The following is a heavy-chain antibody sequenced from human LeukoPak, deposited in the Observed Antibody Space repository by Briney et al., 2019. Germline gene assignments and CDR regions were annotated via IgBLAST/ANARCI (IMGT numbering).Heavy chain of an antibody. CDR1: GGSFSGYY. D-gene: IGHD6-19*01. CDR3: ARFSSGWWDYFYF. Sequence: SETLSLTCAVYGGSFSGYYWSWIRQPPGKGLEWIGEINHSGSTNYNPSLKSRVTISVDTSKNQFSLKLSSVTAADTAVYYCARFSSGWWDYFYFWGQGALVTVSS. CDR2: INHSGST. J-gene: IGHJ4*02. V-gene: IGHV4-34*01.